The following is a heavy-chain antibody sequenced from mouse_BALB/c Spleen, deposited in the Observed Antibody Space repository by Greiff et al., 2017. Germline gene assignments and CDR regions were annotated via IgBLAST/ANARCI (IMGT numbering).Heavy chain of an antibody. J-gene: IGHJ3*01. CDR2: INPGSGGT. V-gene: IGHV1-54*01. D-gene: IGHD2-4*01. CDR1: GYAFTNYL. CDR3: ARFYYDYDRVFAY. Sequence: QVQLQQSGAELVRPGTSVKVSCKASGYAFTNYLIEWVKQRPGQGLEWIGVINPGSGGTNYNEKFKGKATLTADKSSSTAYMQLSSLTSDDSAVYFCARFYYDYDRVFAYWGQGTLVTVSA.